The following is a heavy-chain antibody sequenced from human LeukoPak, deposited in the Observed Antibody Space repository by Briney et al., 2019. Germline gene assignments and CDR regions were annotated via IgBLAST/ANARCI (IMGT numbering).Heavy chain of an antibody. V-gene: IGHV4-39*01. D-gene: IGHD6-13*01. J-gene: IGHJ4*02. CDR3: ARQGYSSTTNNFFDY. CDR1: GGSISRSSYY. Sequence: SETLSLTCTVSGGSISRSSYYWGWIRQPPGKGLEWIGSIYYSGSTYYNPSLKSRVTISVDTSKNQFYLKLSSVTAADTAVYYCARQGYSSTTNNFFDYWGQGTLVTVSS. CDR2: IYYSGST.